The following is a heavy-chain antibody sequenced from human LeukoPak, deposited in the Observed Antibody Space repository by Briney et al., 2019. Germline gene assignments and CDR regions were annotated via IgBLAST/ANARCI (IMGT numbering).Heavy chain of an antibody. CDR1: GFTFGDYA. D-gene: IGHD3-3*01. CDR2: IRSKAYGGTT. V-gene: IGHV3-49*04. CDR3: TRFVEWLLYFDY. Sequence: KPGGSLRLSCTASGFTFGDYAMSWVRQAPGKGREWVGFIRSKAYGGTTEYAASVKGRFTISRDDSKSIAYLQVSSLKTEDTAVFYCTRFVEWLLYFDYWGQGTLVTVSS. J-gene: IGHJ4*02.